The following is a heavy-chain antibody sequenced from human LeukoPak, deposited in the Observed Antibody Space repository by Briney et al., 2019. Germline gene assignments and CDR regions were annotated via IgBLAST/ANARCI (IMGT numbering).Heavy chain of an antibody. D-gene: IGHD3-10*01. CDR1: GFTFSSYG. Sequence: PGGSLRLSCAASGFTFSSYGMHWVRQAPGKGLEWVAVISYDGSNKYYADSVKGRFTISRDNSKNTLYLQMNSLRAEDTAVYCCVKLLKSERIPITMVRPYAFDIWGQGTMVTVSS. J-gene: IGHJ3*02. V-gene: IGHV3-30*18. CDR3: VKLLKSERIPITMVRPYAFDI. CDR2: ISYDGSNK.